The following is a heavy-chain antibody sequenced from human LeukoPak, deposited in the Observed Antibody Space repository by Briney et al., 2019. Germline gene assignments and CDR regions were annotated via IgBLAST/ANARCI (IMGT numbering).Heavy chain of an antibody. Sequence: GGSLRLSCAASGFTFSSYAMSWVRQAPGKGLEWVSAISGSGDTTNYADSVKDRFTISRDNSKNTLYLQMNSLRAEDTAVYYCAKSFEYSSSSWYGYWGQGTLVTVSS. D-gene: IGHD6-6*01. CDR2: ISGSGDTT. V-gene: IGHV3-23*01. J-gene: IGHJ4*02. CDR1: GFTFSSYA. CDR3: AKSFEYSSSSWYGY.